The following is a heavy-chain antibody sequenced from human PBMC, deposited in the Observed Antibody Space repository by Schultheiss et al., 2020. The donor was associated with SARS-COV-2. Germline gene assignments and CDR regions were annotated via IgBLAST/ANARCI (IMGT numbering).Heavy chain of an antibody. V-gene: IGHV1-69*13. CDR1: GGTFSSYA. Sequence: SVKVSCKASGGTFSSYAISWVRQAPGQGLEWMGGIIPIFGTANYAQKFQGRVTITADESTSTAYMELRSLRSDDTAVYYCARDGGDYYGSGSYFDYYYYGMDVWGQGTTVTVSS. CDR2: IIPIFGTA. D-gene: IGHD3-10*01. J-gene: IGHJ6*02. CDR3: ARDGGDYYGSGSYFDYYYYGMDV.